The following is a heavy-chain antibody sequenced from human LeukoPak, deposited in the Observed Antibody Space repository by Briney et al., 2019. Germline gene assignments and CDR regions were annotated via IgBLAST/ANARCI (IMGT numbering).Heavy chain of an antibody. CDR3: ARDPRGMTHPDY. CDR2: IIPIFGTA. Sequence: SVKVSCKASGGTFSSYAISWVRQAPRQGLEWMGRIIPIFGTANYAQKFQGRVTITTDESTSTAYMELSSLRSEDTAVYYCARDPRGMTHPDYWGQGTLVTVSS. J-gene: IGHJ4*02. CDR1: GGTFSSYA. V-gene: IGHV1-69*05. D-gene: IGHD3-16*01.